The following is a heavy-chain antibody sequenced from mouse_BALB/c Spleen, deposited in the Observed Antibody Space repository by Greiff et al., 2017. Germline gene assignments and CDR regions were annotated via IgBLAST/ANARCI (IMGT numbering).Heavy chain of an antibody. J-gene: IGHJ4*01. V-gene: IGHV14-1*02. CDR2: IDPENGNT. CDR1: GFDINDYY. CDR3: ARGNYYGMDY. D-gene: IGHD2-1*01. Sequence: VQLQQSGAEFVRPGALVKLSCKASGFDINDYYMHWVKQSPEQGLEWIGWIDPENGNTIYDPNFQGKASITADTSSNTAYLQISSLTSEDTAVLYCARGNYYGMDYWGQGTTGTVSA.